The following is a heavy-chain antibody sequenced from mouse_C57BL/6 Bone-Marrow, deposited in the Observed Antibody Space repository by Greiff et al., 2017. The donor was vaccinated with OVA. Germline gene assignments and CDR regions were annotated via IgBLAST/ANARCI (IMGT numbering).Heavy chain of an antibody. D-gene: IGHD4-1*01. V-gene: IGHV1-50*01. J-gene: IGHJ3*01. CDR1: GYTFTSYW. Sequence: VQLQQPGAELVKPGASVKLSCKASGYTFTSYWIQWVKQRPGQGLEWIGVIDPSDGYTNYNQKFKGKATVTVDTSSSTANMQLSSLTSEDSAVYYCAGWEFAYWGQGTLVTVSA. CDR2: IDPSDGYT. CDR3: AGWEFAY.